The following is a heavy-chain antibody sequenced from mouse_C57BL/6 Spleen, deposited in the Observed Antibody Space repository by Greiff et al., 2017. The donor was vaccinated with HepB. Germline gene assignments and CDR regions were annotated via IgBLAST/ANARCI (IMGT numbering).Heavy chain of an antibody. Sequence: QVQLKESGAELVRPGASVKLSCKASGYTFTDYYINWVKQRPGQGLEWIARIYPGSGNTYYNEKFKGKATLTAEKSSSTAYMQLSSLTSEDSAVYFCARTVTGDYFDYGGQGTTLTVSS. CDR2: IYPGSGNT. CDR3: ARTVTGDYFDY. V-gene: IGHV1-76*01. D-gene: IGHD4-1*01. CDR1: GYTFTDYY. J-gene: IGHJ2*01.